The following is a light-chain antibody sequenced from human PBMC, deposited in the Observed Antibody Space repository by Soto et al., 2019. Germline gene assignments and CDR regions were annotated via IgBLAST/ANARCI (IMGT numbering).Light chain of an antibody. CDR1: QSVSSSY. CDR3: QQYDSSPWT. J-gene: IGKJ1*01. V-gene: IGKV3-20*01. CDR2: DTS. Sequence: IVLTHSPGTLSLSPWERATLSCRASQSVSSSYLAWYQQTPGQAPRLLVYDTSYRATGVPDRFSGSGSGTDFTLTISRLEPEDSAVYYCQQYDSSPWTCGQGTKVDIK.